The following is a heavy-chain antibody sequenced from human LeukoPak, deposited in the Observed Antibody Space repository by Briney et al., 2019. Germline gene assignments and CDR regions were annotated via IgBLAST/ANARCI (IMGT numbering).Heavy chain of an antibody. CDR3: ARASEEQLVPELYYYYGMDV. Sequence: GGSLRLSCAASGFTFSSYSMNWVRQAPGKGLEWVSSISSSSSYIYYADSVKGRFTISRDDAKNSLYLQMNSLRAEDTAVYYCARASEEQLVPELYYYYGMDVWGQGTTVTVSS. J-gene: IGHJ6*02. D-gene: IGHD6-6*01. CDR1: GFTFSSYS. CDR2: ISSSSSYI. V-gene: IGHV3-21*01.